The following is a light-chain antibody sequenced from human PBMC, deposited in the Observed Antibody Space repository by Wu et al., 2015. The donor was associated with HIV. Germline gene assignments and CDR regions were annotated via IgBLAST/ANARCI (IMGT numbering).Light chain of an antibody. CDR1: QSVSSSY. V-gene: IGKV3-20*01. Sequence: EIVLTQSPGTLSLSPGERATLSCRASQSVSSSYVAWYQQKSGQAPRLFIYGASSRAAGIPDRFRGSGSGTDFTLTVNRLEPEDFAVYYCQQYGSSPYSFGLGTKLEIK. CDR3: QQYGSSPYS. J-gene: IGKJ2*03. CDR2: GAS.